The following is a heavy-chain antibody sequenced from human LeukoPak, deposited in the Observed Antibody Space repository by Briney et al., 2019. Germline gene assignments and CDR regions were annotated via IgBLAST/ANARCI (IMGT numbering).Heavy chain of an antibody. J-gene: IGHJ6*02. CDR3: ARGHRYCSSTSCYAGSVETLYGMDV. CDR2: IYYSGST. CDR1: GGSISSYY. D-gene: IGHD2-2*01. V-gene: IGHV4-59*01. Sequence: SETLSLTCTVSGGSISSYYWSWIRQPPGKGLEWIGYIYYSGSTNYNPSLKSRVTISVDTSKNQFSLKLSSVTAADTAVYYCARGHRYCSSTSCYAGSVETLYGMDVWGQGTTVTVSS.